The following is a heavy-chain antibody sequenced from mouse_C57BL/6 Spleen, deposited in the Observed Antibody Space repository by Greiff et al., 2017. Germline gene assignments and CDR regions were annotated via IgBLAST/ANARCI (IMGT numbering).Heavy chain of an antibody. J-gene: IGHJ2*01. CDR3: ARVDGSSPYYFDY. CDR1: GYTFTNYW. CDR2: IYPGGGYT. V-gene: IGHV1-63*01. D-gene: IGHD1-1*01. Sequence: VKLQESGAELVRPGTSVKMSCKASGYTFTNYWIGWAKQRPGHGLEWIGDIYPGGGYTNYNEKFKGKATLTADKSSSTAYMQFSSLTSEDSAIYYCARVDGSSPYYFDYWGQGTTLTVSS.